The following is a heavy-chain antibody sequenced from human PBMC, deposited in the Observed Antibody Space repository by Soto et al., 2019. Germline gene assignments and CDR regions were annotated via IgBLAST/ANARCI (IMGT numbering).Heavy chain of an antibody. Sequence: QVQLVESGGGVVQPGRSLRLSCAASGFTFSSYGMHWVRQAPGKGLEWVAVIWYDGSNKYYADSVKGRFTISRDNSKNTLYLQMNSLRAEDTAVYYCARGMVVAATQLRPAYFDYWGQGTLVTVSS. CDR3: ARGMVVAATQLRPAYFDY. J-gene: IGHJ4*02. V-gene: IGHV3-33*01. CDR1: GFTFSSYG. CDR2: IWYDGSNK. D-gene: IGHD2-15*01.